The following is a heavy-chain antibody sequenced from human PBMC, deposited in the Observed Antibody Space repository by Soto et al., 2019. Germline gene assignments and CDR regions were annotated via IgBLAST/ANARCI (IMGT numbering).Heavy chain of an antibody. J-gene: IGHJ6*02. Sequence: KTGGSLRPSCAASGFTFSNAWMSWVRQAPGKGLEWVGRIKSKTDGGTTDYAAPVKGRFTISRDDSKNTLYLQMNSLKTEDTAVYYCMGHCTNGVCYGRGMDVWGQGTTVTVSS. CDR2: IKSKTDGGTT. CDR3: MGHCTNGVCYGRGMDV. D-gene: IGHD2-8*01. CDR1: GFTFSNAW. V-gene: IGHV3-15*01.